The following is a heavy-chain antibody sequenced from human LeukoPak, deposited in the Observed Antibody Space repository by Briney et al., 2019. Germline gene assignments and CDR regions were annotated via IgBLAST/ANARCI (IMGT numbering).Heavy chain of an antibody. CDR2: IYYSGST. CDR3: ARVEYSSSSGYYYYYMDV. CDR1: GGCISSYY. D-gene: IGHD6-6*01. J-gene: IGHJ6*03. Sequence: SETLSLTCTVSGGCISSYYWCWIRQPPGKGLEWIGYIYYSGSTNYNPSLKSRVTISVDTSKNQFSLKLSSVTAADTAVYYCARVEYSSSSGYYYYYMDVWGKGTTVTVSS. V-gene: IGHV4-59*01.